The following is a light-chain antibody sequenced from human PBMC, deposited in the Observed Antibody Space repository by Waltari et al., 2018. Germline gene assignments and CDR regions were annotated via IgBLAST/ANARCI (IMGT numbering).Light chain of an antibody. Sequence: EILMTQSPATLSVSPGEPATISCRASESIGRNLVWYQLKPCQAPRLLFYGASSRATGIPARFSGSGSGTDFTLTITNLQSEDFAVYYCHHYNHWPPMSTFGQGTKLEI. CDR3: HHYNHWPPMST. V-gene: IGKV3D-15*01. CDR2: GAS. J-gene: IGKJ2*01. CDR1: ESIGRN.